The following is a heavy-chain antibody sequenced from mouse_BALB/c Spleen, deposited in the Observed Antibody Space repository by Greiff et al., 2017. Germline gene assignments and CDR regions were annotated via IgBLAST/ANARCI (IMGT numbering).Heavy chain of an antibody. D-gene: IGHD2-4*01. Sequence: VHVKQSGPSLVKPSQTLSLTCSVTGDSITSGYWNWIRKFPGNKLEYMGYISYSGSTYYNPSLKSRISITRDTSKNQYYLQLNSVTTEDTATYYCARSTMITTSLYYYAMDYWGQGTSVTVSS. CDR1: GDSITSGY. CDR2: ISYSGST. J-gene: IGHJ4*01. V-gene: IGHV3-8*02. CDR3: ARSTMITTSLYYYAMDY.